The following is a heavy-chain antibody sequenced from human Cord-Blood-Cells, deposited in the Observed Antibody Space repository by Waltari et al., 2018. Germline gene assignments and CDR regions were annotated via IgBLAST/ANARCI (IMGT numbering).Heavy chain of an antibody. V-gene: IGHV3-23*01. J-gene: IGHJ6*02. CDR2: ISGSGGST. Sequence: EVQLLESGGGLVQPGFTFSSYAMRWVRQAPGKGLEWVAAISGSGGSTYYADSVKGRFTISRDNSKNTLYLQMNSLRAEDTAVYYCAKDLRRSYYYYYGMDVWGQGTTVTVSS. CDR1: FTFSSYA. CDR3: AKDLRRSYYYYYGMDV.